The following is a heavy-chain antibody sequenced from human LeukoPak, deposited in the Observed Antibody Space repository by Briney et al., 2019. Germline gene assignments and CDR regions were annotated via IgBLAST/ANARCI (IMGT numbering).Heavy chain of an antibody. CDR1: GGSISSSSSY. V-gene: IGHV4-39*07. D-gene: IGHD2-21*02. CDR2: IYYNGSP. J-gene: IGHJ1*01. CDR3: ARAFCGGDCFLTDSEYFQH. Sequence: SEALSLTCSVSGGSISSSSSYWGWIRQPPGKGLQWVGTIYYNGSPFYNPSLKSRVTISLDTSTNQFSLNLSSVTAADTAVYYCARAFCGGDCFLTDSEYFQHWGQGSLVTVSS.